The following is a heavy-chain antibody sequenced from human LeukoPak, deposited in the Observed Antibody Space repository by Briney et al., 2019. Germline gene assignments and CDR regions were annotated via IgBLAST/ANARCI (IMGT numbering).Heavy chain of an antibody. CDR1: GFIYSRYA. CDR2: ISSNGGST. V-gene: IGHV3-64D*06. J-gene: IGHJ4*02. CDR3: VRDSSSGSYFDY. D-gene: IGHD3-10*01. Sequence: GGSLRLSCLASGFIYSRYAMHWVRQAPGKGLEYVSAISSNGGSTYYADSVKGRFTISRDNSRNTLHLQMSSLRVEDTAVYYCVRDSSSGSYFDYWGQGTLVTVSS.